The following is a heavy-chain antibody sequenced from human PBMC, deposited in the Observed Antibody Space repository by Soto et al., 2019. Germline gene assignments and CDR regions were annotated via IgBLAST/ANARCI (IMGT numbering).Heavy chain of an antibody. J-gene: IGHJ4*02. CDR1: GFTFSGYS. Sequence: EVQLVESGGGLVKPGGSLRLSCAASGFTFSGYSLNWVRQAPGKGLEWLSYISGTSSTIYYADSVEGRFTISRDNAKNSLYLQMNSLRAEDTAVYYCARDRAEDYWGQGTLVTVSS. V-gene: IGHV3-48*01. CDR2: ISGTSSTI. CDR3: ARDRAEDY.